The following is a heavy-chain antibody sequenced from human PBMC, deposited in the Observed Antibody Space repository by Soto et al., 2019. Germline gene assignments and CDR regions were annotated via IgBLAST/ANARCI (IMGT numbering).Heavy chain of an antibody. V-gene: IGHV3-21*01. CDR2: ISSSSSSYI. Sequence: GGSLRLSCAASGFTFSSYSMNWVRQAPGKGLEWVSSISSSSSSYIYYADSVKGRFTISRDNAKNSLYLQMNSLRAEDTAVYYCARDAKYYYGSGSYKDMDVWGQGTTVTVSS. CDR3: ARDAKYYYGSGSYKDMDV. D-gene: IGHD3-10*01. J-gene: IGHJ6*02. CDR1: GFTFSSYS.